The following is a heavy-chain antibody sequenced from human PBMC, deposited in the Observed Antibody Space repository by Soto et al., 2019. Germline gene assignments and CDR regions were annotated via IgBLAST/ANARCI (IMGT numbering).Heavy chain of an antibody. CDR3: ARGSSSWKPNR. V-gene: IGHV4-59*01. Sequence: SETLSLTCTVSGGSISSYYWSWIRQPPGKGLEWIGYIYYSGTTNYNPSLKSRVTISVDTSKNQFSLKLTSVTAADTAVYYCARGSSSWKPNRWGQGTLVTVSS. CDR2: IYYSGTT. CDR1: GGSISSYY. J-gene: IGHJ4*02. D-gene: IGHD6-13*01.